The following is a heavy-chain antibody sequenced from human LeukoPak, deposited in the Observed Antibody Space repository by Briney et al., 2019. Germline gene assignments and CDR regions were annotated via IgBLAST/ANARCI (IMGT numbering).Heavy chain of an antibody. V-gene: IGHV4-34*01. CDR3: AGGLGSYRF. CDR1: GVSFSGYY. J-gene: IGHJ4*02. CDR2: IYYTGTT. D-gene: IGHD3-10*01. Sequence: PPETLSLTCAVYGVSFSGYYLSWIRQPPGKGLEWIGSIYYTGTTYYNPSLKSRVAISEDTSKNQFSLQLSSVTAADTAVYYCAGGLGSYRFWGQGTLVTVSS.